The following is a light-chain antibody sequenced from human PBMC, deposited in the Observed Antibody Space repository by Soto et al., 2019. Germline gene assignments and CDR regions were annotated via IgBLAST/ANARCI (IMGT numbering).Light chain of an antibody. J-gene: IGKJ4*01. CDR1: QSIISTY. CDR2: GAS. Sequence: EIVLTQSPGTLSLSPGERATLSCRASQSIISTYLAWYQQKPGQAPSLLIYGASSRATGIPDRFSGSGSGTDFTLIISRLEPEDFAVYYCQHYDDSPLTFGGGTKVEIK. CDR3: QHYDDSPLT. V-gene: IGKV3-20*01.